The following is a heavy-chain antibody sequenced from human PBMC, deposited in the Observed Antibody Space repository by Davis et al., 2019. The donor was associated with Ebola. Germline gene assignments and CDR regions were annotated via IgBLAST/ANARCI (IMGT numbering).Heavy chain of an antibody. CDR1: GYSFTTYW. CDR2: IYPGDSNT. D-gene: IGHD2-2*01. V-gene: IGHV5-51*01. Sequence: GESLKISCKGSGYSFTTYWIGWVRQMPGKGLEWMGIIYPGDSNTRYSPSFQGQVTISADKSIGTAYLQWGSVKASDTAMYFCAVPAAVSRHDGFDIWGQGTMVTVAA. J-gene: IGHJ3*02. CDR3: AVPAAVSRHDGFDI.